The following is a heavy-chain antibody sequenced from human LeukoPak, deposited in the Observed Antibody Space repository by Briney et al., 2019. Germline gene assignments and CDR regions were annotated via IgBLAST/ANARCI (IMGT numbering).Heavy chain of an antibody. CDR1: GFTFSDYG. CDR2: ISSTGSYK. V-gene: IGHV3-21*01. D-gene: IGHD2-2*01. J-gene: IGHJ6*03. CDR3: AKDWAIAGSYYCMDV. Sequence: GGSLRLSCAASGFTFSDYGMNWVRQAPGKGLEWVSSISSTGSYKYYADSVKGRLTISRDNSKNTLYLQMNSLRAEDTAVYYCAKDWAIAGSYYCMDVWGKGTTVTISS.